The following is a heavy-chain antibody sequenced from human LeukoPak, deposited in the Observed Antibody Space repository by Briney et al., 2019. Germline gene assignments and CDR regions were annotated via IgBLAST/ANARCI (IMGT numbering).Heavy chain of an antibody. Sequence: ASVKVSCKASGYTFTSYDINWVRQATGQGLEWMGWMNPNSGNTGYAQKFQGRVTMTRNTSISTAYMELSRLRSDDTAVYYCARERKYYWFDPWGQGTLVTVSS. CDR1: GYTFTSYD. J-gene: IGHJ5*02. V-gene: IGHV1-8*01. CDR2: MNPNSGNT. D-gene: IGHD2/OR15-2a*01. CDR3: ARERKYYWFDP.